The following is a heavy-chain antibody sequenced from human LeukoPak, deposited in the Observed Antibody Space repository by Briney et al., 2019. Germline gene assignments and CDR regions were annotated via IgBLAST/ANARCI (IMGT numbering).Heavy chain of an antibody. CDR1: GFTFSSYA. CDR2: ISDSGGST. D-gene: IGHD2-2*01. CDR3: AKDDCSSTSCYYFGEYYFDY. V-gene: IGHV3-23*01. Sequence: GASLRLSCAASGFTFSSYAMSWVRQAPGKGLEWVSAISDSGGSTYYADSVKGRFTISRDNSKNTLYLQMNSLRAEDTAVYYCAKDDCSSTSCYYFGEYYFDYWGQGTLVTVSS. J-gene: IGHJ4*02.